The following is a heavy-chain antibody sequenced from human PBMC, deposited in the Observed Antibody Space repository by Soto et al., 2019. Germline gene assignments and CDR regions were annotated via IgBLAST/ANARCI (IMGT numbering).Heavy chain of an antibody. V-gene: IGHV1-46*01. Sequence: QVQLVQSGTEVKKPGASVKISCKASGYTITSNWIHWARRAPGQGLEWMGVINPSGDITKYAPKFQGRVTMTTDTSTSTIYMDLSSLTSEDTAVYYCARDHSIASSGAWWLDPWGQGTLVTVSS. CDR3: ARDHSIASSGAWWLDP. J-gene: IGHJ5*02. CDR2: INPSGDIT. D-gene: IGHD6-13*01. CDR1: GYTITSNW.